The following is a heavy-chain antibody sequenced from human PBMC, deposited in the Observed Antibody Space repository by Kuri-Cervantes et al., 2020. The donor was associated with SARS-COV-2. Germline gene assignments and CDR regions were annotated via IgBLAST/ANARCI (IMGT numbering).Heavy chain of an antibody. J-gene: IGHJ4*02. V-gene: IGHV3-53*01. CDR3: AGGGGSGSYPSDY. Sequence: GESLKISCAASGFTVSSNYMSWVRQAPGKGLEWVSVIYSGGSTYYADSVKSRFTISRDNSKNTLDLQMNSLRAEDTAVYYCAGGGGSGSYPSDYWGQGTLVTVSS. D-gene: IGHD3-10*01. CDR2: IYSGGST. CDR1: GFTVSSNY.